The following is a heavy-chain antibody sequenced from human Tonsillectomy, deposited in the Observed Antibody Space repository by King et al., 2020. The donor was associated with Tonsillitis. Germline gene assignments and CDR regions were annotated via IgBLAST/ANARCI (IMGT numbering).Heavy chain of an antibody. CDR2: VYYTGVT. D-gene: IGHD4-17*01. CDR1: GASISSFF. J-gene: IGHJ4*02. CDR3: ARSPLDGDYYFDY. V-gene: IGHV4-59*01. Sequence: VQLQESGPGLVKPSDTLSLTCTVSGASISSFFWSWIRQPPGKGLEWIGYVYYTGVTQYSPSLKSRVTMSVDTSKKQFALKVTSVTAADTAVYYCARSPLDGDYYFDYWGQGTLVTVSS.